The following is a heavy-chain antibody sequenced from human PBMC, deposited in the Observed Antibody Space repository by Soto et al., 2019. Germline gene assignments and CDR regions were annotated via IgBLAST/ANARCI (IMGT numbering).Heavy chain of an antibody. D-gene: IGHD3-3*01. V-gene: IGHV4-34*01. CDR1: GGSFSGYY. CDR2: INHSGST. J-gene: IGHJ4*02. Sequence: SETLSLTCAVYGGSFSGYYWSWIRQPPGKGLEWIGEINHSGSTNYNPSLKSRVTISVDTSKNQFSLKLSSVTAADTAVYYCARERGLRFLEWLPLNYFDYWGQGTLVTAPQ. CDR3: ARERGLRFLEWLPLNYFDY.